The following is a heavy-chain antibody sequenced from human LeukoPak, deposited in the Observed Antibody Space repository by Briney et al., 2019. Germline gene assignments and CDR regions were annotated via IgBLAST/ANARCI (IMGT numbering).Heavy chain of an antibody. D-gene: IGHD5-18*01. CDR1: GYTFTGYY. Sequence: ASVKVSCKASGYTFTGYYMHWVRQAPGQGLEWMGWINPNSGGTNYAQKFQGRVTMTRDTSISTAYMELSRLRSDDTAVYYYARDLRDTAMVPAYYYYYGMDVWGQGTTVTVSS. CDR3: ARDLRDTAMVPAYYYYYGMDV. CDR2: INPNSGGT. V-gene: IGHV1-2*02. J-gene: IGHJ6*02.